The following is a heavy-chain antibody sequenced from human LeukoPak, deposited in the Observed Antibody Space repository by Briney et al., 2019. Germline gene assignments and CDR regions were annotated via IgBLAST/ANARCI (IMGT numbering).Heavy chain of an antibody. D-gene: IGHD3-16*01. CDR2: ISGSGGST. V-gene: IGHV3-23*01. J-gene: IGHJ4*02. CDR1: GFTFSSYA. Sequence: GGSLRLSCAASGFTFSSYAMSWVRQAPGKGLEWVSAISGSGGSTYYADSVKGRFTISRDNAKNSLYLQMNSLRAEDTAVYYCATSWGSPPFYFDYWGQGTLVTVSS. CDR3: ATSWGSPPFYFDY.